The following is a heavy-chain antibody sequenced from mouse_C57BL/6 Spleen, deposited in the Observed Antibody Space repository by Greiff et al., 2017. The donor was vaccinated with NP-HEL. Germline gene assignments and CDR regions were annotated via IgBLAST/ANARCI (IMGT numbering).Heavy chain of an antibody. V-gene: IGHV1-64*01. CDR3: ARGPPYYGSSSVDY. Sequence: QVQLKQPGAELVKPGASVKLSCKASGYTFTSYWMHWVKQRPGQGLEWIGMIHPNSGSTNYNEKFKSKATLTVDKSSSTAYMQLSSLTSEDSAVYYCARGPPYYGSSSVDYWGQGTTLTVSS. J-gene: IGHJ2*01. CDR1: GYTFTSYW. D-gene: IGHD1-1*01. CDR2: IHPNSGST.